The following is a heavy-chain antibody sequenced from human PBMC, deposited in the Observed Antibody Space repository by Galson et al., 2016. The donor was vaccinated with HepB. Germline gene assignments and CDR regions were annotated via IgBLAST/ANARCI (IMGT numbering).Heavy chain of an antibody. CDR2: IWYDGSKK. V-gene: IGHV3-33*01. D-gene: IGHD6-6*01. J-gene: IGHJ6*02. CDR3: ARDGIPSPQDIGGRLPPPYYYGMDV. CDR1: GFTFSNYS. Sequence: SLRLSCAASGFTFSNYSMHWVRQAPGKGLEWVALIWYDGSKKYYVESVKGRLTISRENSKNTLDVQVNSLRAEDTAVYYCARDGIPSPQDIGGRLPPPYYYGMDVWGQGTAVTVSS.